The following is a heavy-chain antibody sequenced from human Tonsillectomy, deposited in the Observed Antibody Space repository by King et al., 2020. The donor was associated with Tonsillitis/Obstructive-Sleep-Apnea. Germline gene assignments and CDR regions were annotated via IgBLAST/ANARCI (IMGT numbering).Heavy chain of an antibody. J-gene: IGHJ6*03. D-gene: IGHD2-2*01. CDR2: INHSGST. CDR1: GGSFSGYY. CDR3: ARDHLDIVVVPAAYQNYYYYYMDV. V-gene: IGHV4-34*01. Sequence: VQLQQWGAGLLKPSETLSLTCAVYGGSFSGYYWSWIRQPPGKGLEWIGEINHSGSTNYNPSLKSRVTISVDTSKNQFSLKLSSVTAPDTAVYYCARDHLDIVVVPAAYQNYYYYYMDVWGKGTTVTVSS.